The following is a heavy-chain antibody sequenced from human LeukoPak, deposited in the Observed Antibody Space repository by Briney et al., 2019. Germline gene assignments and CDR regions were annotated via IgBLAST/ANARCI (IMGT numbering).Heavy chain of an antibody. D-gene: IGHD6-13*01. J-gene: IGHJ4*02. Sequence: ASVKVSCKASGYTFTGYYMHWVRQARGQGLEWMGGINPNSGGTNYAQKFQGRVTMTRDTSISTAYMELSRLRSDDTAVYYCARRGIAAAGYYFDYWGQGTLATVSS. V-gene: IGHV1-2*02. CDR2: INPNSGGT. CDR1: GYTFTGYY. CDR3: ARRGIAAAGYYFDY.